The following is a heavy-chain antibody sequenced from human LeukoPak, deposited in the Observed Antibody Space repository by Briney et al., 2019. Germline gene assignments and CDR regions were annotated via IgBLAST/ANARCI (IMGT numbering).Heavy chain of an antibody. V-gene: IGHV4-34*01. CDR3: ARERVLRFLEWLLPDAFDI. CDR2: INHSGST. J-gene: IGHJ3*02. CDR1: GGSFSGYY. D-gene: IGHD3-3*01. Sequence: SETLSLTCAVYGGSFSGYYWSWIRQPPGKGLEWIGEINHSGSTNYNPSLKSRVTISVDTSKNQFSLKLSSVTAADTAVYYCARERVLRFLEWLLPDAFDIWGQGTMVTVSS.